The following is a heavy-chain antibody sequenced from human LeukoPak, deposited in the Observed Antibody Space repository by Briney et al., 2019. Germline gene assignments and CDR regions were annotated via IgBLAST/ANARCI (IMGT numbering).Heavy chain of an antibody. D-gene: IGHD3-10*01. Sequence: PGGSLRLSCAASGFVFNSYGMHWVRQAPGKGLEWVAVISYDGSNKYYADSVKGRFTISRDNSKNTLYLQMNSLRAEDTAVYYCASSGVSWHYGSGSYFDYWGQGTLVTVSS. CDR3: ASSGVSWHYGSGSYFDY. CDR2: ISYDGSNK. J-gene: IGHJ4*02. V-gene: IGHV3-30*19. CDR1: GFVFNSYG.